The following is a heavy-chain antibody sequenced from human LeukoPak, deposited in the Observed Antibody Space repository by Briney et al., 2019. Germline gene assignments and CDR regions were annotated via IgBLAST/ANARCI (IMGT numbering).Heavy chain of an antibody. D-gene: IGHD6-13*01. Sequence: SETLSPTCTVSGGSVRSDSNYWSWIRQPPWKGLEWIGYISYSGSTDYNPSLKSRVSMSLGTSKNELSLKLGSVTAADTAFYYCARGYRNNWRFDYWGQGTLVTVSS. J-gene: IGHJ4*02. CDR1: GGSVRSDSNY. V-gene: IGHV4-61*01. CDR2: ISYSGST. CDR3: ARGYRNNWRFDY.